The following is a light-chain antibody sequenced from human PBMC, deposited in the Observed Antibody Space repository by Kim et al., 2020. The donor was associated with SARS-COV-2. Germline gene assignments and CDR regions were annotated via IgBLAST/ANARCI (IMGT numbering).Light chain of an antibody. CDR2: DVN. CDR1: TSDIGAYNY. CDR3: GSYTGSTTLGV. Sequence: QSALSQPASGSGSPGQSITISCTGTTSDIGAYNYVSWYQQHPDKPPKLIIYDVNERPSGVSNRFSGSKSGNTASLTISGLQAEDEADYYCGSYTGSTTLGVFGGVTQLTVL. V-gene: IGLV2-14*01. J-gene: IGLJ3*02.